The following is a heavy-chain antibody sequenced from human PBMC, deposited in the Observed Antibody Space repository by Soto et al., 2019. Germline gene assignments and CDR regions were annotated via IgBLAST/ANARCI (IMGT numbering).Heavy chain of an antibody. CDR1: GFTFDDYA. J-gene: IGHJ4*02. Sequence: GGSLRLSCAASGFTFDDYAMHWVRQAPGKGLEWVSGISWNSGSIGYADSVKGRFTISRDNAKNSLYLQMNSLRAEDTALYYCAKAWEIEQLPTLDWGQGTLVTVSS. D-gene: IGHD6-6*01. CDR2: ISWNSGSI. V-gene: IGHV3-9*01. CDR3: AKAWEIEQLPTLD.